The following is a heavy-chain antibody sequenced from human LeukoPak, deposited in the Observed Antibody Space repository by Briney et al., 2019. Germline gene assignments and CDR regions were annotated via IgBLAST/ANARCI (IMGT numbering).Heavy chain of an antibody. Sequence: TGRSLTLSCAASGFTFSSYGMHWVRQAPGKGLEWVADISYDGSNKYYADSVKGRFTISRDNSKNTLYLQMNSLRAEDTALYYCAKCPVTFGGVIVISTGYFDYWGQGTLVTVSS. V-gene: IGHV3-30*18. CDR1: GFTFSSYG. J-gene: IGHJ4*02. D-gene: IGHD3-16*02. CDR3: AKCPVTFGGVIVISTGYFDY. CDR2: ISYDGSNK.